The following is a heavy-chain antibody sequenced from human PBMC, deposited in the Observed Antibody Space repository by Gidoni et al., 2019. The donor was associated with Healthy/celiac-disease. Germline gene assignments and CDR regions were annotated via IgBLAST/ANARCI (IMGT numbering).Heavy chain of an antibody. Sequence: QLQLQASGPGLVKPSETLYLTCTVSGGSLSRSRSYWGWIRQPPGKGLEWIGSIYYSGSTYYNPALKSRVTISVDTSKNQFSLKLSSVTAADTAVYYCAREGRLSVDTAMVTSAFDIWGQGTMVTVSS. D-gene: IGHD5-18*01. CDR3: AREGRLSVDTAMVTSAFDI. CDR2: IYYSGST. CDR1: GGSLSRSRSY. V-gene: IGHV4-39*01. J-gene: IGHJ3*02.